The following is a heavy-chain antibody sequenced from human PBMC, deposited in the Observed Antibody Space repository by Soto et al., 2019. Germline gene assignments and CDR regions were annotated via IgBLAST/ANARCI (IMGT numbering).Heavy chain of an antibody. Sequence: SETLSLTCTVSVGPFSPYYWSWIRQPPGKGLEWIGNIYYSGATNYNPSLKSRVSMSVDASNNQFSLKLLSVTAADTAVYYCARDSSTAMVDYWGQGTLVTAPQ. D-gene: IGHD5-18*01. CDR2: IYYSGAT. CDR1: VGPFSPYY. J-gene: IGHJ4*02. CDR3: ARDSSTAMVDY. V-gene: IGHV4-59*01.